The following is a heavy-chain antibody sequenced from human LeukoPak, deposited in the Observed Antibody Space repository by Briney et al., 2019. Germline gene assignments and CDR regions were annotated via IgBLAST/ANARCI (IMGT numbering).Heavy chain of an antibody. V-gene: IGHV3-7*01. Sequence: GGSLSLSCAASGFTFSRYWMSWVREAPGKGLEWVANIKQDGREKYYVDSVKGRFNISRANAKNSLYLQMNSLRAEDTAVYYCARDGGYQLPFDVVDYWGQGTLVTVSS. CDR1: GFTFSRYW. J-gene: IGHJ4*02. D-gene: IGHD2-2*01. CDR2: IKQDGREK. CDR3: ARDGGYQLPFDVVDY.